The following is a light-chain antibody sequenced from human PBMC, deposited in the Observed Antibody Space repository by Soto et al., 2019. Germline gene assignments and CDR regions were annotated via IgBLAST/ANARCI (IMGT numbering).Light chain of an antibody. Sequence: QSALTQPRSVSGSPGQSVTISCTGTSSDVGTYNFVSWYQQHPGKAPKFMIYDVTKRPSGVPDRFSGYKSGNTASLTISGLQAEDEADYYCCSYVGSYTSYVFGTGTKVTVL. V-gene: IGLV2-11*01. CDR3: CSYVGSYTSYV. CDR2: DVT. CDR1: SSDVGTYNF. J-gene: IGLJ1*01.